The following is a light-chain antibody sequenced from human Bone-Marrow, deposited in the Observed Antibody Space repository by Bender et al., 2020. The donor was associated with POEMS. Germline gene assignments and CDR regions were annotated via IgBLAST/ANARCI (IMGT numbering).Light chain of an antibody. Sequence: QSVLTQPPSASGTPGQRVTISCTGNSSNIGANFHVHWYQFLPGTAPKLLIYADINRPSGVPDRFSGSKSGTSASLAITGLQAEDEADYYCQSYDSSLSGVVFGGGTKLTVL. J-gene: IGLJ2*01. CDR3: QSYDSSLSGVV. CDR2: ADI. V-gene: IGLV1-40*01. CDR1: SSNIGANFH.